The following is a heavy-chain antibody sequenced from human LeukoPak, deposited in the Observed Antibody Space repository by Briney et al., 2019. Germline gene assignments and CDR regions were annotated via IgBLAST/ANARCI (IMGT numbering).Heavy chain of an antibody. D-gene: IGHD2-15*01. V-gene: IGHV4-4*07. CDR3: ARGGGSWAFDY. CDR2: IYGSGNT. CDR1: GGSISSYY. J-gene: IGHJ4*02. Sequence: SETLSLICTVSGGSISSYYWSWIRQPAGKGLEWIGRIYGSGNTNYNPPLKSRVTMSVDTSKNQFSLKVSSVTAADTAVYYCARGGGSWAFDYWGQGTLVTVSS.